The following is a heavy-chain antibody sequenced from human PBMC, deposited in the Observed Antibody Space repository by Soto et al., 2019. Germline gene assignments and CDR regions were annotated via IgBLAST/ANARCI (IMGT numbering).Heavy chain of an antibody. J-gene: IGHJ4*02. D-gene: IGHD6-6*01. V-gene: IGHV3-33*01. CDR3: ARNIPKASSSSPSSFDY. CDR2: IWYDGSNK. CDR1: GFTFSSYG. Sequence: PGGSLRLSCAASGFTFSSYGMHWVRQAPGKGLEWVAVIWYDGSNKYYADSVKGRFTISRDNSKNTLYLQMNSLRAEDTAVYYCARNIPKASSSSPSSFDYWGQGTLVTVSS.